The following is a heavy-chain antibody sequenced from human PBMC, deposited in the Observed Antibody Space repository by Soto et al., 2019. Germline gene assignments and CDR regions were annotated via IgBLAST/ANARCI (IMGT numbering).Heavy chain of an antibody. CDR2: IYYSGST. CDR1: GGSISSGGYY. V-gene: IGHV4-31*03. Sequence: QVQLQESGPGLVKPSQTLSLTCTVSGGSISSGGYYWSWIRQHPGKGLEWIGYIYYSGSTYYNPSLKSRVTISVDTSKNQFYLKLSSVTAADTAVYYCARWVRGSITYYYGMDVWGQGTTVTVSS. J-gene: IGHJ6*02. CDR3: ARWVRGSITYYYGMDV. D-gene: IGHD3-10*01.